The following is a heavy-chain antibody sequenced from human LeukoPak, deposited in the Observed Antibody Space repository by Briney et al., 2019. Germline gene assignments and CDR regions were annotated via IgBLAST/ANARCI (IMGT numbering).Heavy chain of an antibody. J-gene: IGHJ4*02. CDR3: ARPKYNYASGSYVYFDY. CDR1: GGTFSSYA. D-gene: IGHD3-10*01. Sequence: ASVKVSCKASGGTFSSYAISWVRQAPGQGLEWMGGIIPIFGTANYAQKFQGRVTITADESTSTAYMELSSLRSEDTAVYYCARPKYNYASGSYVYFDYWGQGTLVTVSS. V-gene: IGHV1-69*13. CDR2: IIPIFGTA.